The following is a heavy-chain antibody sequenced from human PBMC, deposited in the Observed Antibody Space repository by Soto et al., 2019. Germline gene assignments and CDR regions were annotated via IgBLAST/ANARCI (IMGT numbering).Heavy chain of an antibody. CDR2: MNPNSGNT. D-gene: IGHD3-3*01. V-gene: IGHV1-8*01. J-gene: IGHJ5*02. CDR1: GYTFTSYD. Sequence: ASVKVSCKASGYTFTSYDINWVRQATGQGLEWMGWMNPNSGNTGYAQKFQGRVTMTRNTSISTAYMELSSLRSEDTAVYYCARKTYYDFWSGDYNWFDPWGQGTLVTVSS. CDR3: ARKTYYDFWSGDYNWFDP.